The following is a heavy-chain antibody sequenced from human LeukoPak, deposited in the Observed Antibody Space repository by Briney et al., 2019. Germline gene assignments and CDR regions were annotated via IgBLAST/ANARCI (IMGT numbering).Heavy chain of an antibody. CDR2: ISSSSSYI. J-gene: IGHJ4*02. D-gene: IGHD5-24*01. CDR1: GFTFSSYS. V-gene: IGHV3-21*01. CDR3: VRDKDGYSLGDY. Sequence: GGSLRLSCAASGFTFSSYSMNWVRQAPGKGLEWVSSISSSSSYIYYADSVKGRITISRDNAKNSLYLQMNSLRAEDTAVYYCVRDKDGYSLGDYWGPGTLVTVSS.